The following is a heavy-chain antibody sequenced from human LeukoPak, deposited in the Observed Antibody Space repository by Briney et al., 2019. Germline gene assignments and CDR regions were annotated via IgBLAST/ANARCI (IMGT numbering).Heavy chain of an antibody. V-gene: IGHV4-34*01. CDR1: GGSFSGYY. J-gene: IGHJ4*02. Sequence: PSETLSLTCAVYGGSFSGYYWSWIRQPPGKGLEWIGEINYSGNTNYNRSLKSRVTISADTSKNQFSLRLSSVTAADTAVYYCARRGTAYCRGGNCYSDKYFDYWGQGTQVTVSS. D-gene: IGHD2-15*01. CDR2: INYSGNT. CDR3: ARRGTAYCRGGNCYSDKYFDY.